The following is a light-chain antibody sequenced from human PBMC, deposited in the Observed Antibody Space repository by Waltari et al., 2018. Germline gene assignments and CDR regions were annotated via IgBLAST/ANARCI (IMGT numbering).Light chain of an antibody. J-gene: IGKJ4*01. Sequence: AIRMTQSPSSLSASTGDGVTITCRASQNISSYLAWYQQTSGKAPKLLIFAASTLQTGGPSRFSGSGSGTDLTLTISRLQSEDLGTYYCQQYYNYPFTFGGGTKVEL. CDR3: QQYYNYPFT. CDR1: QNISSY. V-gene: IGKV1-8*01. CDR2: AAS.